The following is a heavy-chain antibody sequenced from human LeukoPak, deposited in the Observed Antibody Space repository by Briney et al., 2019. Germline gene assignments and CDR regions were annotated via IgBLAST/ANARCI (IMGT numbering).Heavy chain of an antibody. CDR2: ISSSSSYI. D-gene: IGHD6-13*01. V-gene: IGHV3-21*01. J-gene: IGHJ4*02. Sequence: GGSLRLSCAASGFTFSSHSMNWVRQAPGKGLEWVSSISSSSSYIYYADSVKGRFPISRDNAKNSLYLQMNSLRAEDTAVYYCARDRFRIAAAGTVFDYWGQGTLVTVSS. CDR1: GFTFSSHS. CDR3: ARDRFRIAAAGTVFDY.